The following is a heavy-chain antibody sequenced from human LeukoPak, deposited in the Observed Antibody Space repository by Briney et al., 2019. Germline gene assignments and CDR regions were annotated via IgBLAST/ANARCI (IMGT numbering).Heavy chain of an antibody. D-gene: IGHD1-26*01. CDR1: GYTFTSYA. V-gene: IGHV1-3*01. J-gene: IGHJ4*02. Sequence: ASVKVSCKASGYTFTSYAMHWVRQAPGQRLEWMGWINAGNGSTKYSQKFQGRVTITRDTSASTAYMELSSLRSGDTAVYYCARDSYRWDYWGQGTLVTVSS. CDR3: ARDSYRWDY. CDR2: INAGNGST.